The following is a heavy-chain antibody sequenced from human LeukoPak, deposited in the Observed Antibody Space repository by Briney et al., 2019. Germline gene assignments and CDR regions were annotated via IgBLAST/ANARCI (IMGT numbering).Heavy chain of an antibody. CDR2: IWSDGSNR. CDR1: GFIYSHYG. V-gene: IGHV3-33*01. J-gene: IGHJ4*01. Sequence: PGGSLRLSCAASGFIYSHYGMHWLRQAPGKGLEWVAVIWSDGSNRFYAGSVKGRFTISRDNSQNTLFLQMNSLRAEDTAMYYCARDAQRGFDYSNSLEYWGHGTLVTVSS. CDR3: ARDAQRGFDYSNSLEY. D-gene: IGHD4-11*01.